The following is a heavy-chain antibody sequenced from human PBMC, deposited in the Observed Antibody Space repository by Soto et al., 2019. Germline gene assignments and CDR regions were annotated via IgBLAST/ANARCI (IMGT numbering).Heavy chain of an antibody. J-gene: IGHJ4*02. CDR2: ISYDGSNK. CDR1: GFTFSSYG. CDR3: AKDPELLVFSPAGSFDY. D-gene: IGHD2-15*01. Sequence: GGSLRLSCAASGFTFSSYGMHWVRQAPGKGLEWVAVISYDGSNKYYADSVKGRFTISRDNSKNTLYLQMNSLRAEDTAVYYCAKDPELLVFSPAGSFDYWGQGTLVTVSS. V-gene: IGHV3-30*18.